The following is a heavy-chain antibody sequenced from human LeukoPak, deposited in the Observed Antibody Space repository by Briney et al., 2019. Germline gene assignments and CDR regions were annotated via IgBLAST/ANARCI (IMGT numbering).Heavy chain of an antibody. Sequence: GGSLRLSCAASGFTFSSYAMSWVRQARGKGLEWVSVINDSGGSTYYADSVKGRFTISRDNSKNTLYLKMNGLRAEDTAVYYCAMQPTWAFPNFAYWGQGTLVTVSS. D-gene: IGHD1-26*01. CDR2: INDSGGST. V-gene: IGHV3-23*01. J-gene: IGHJ4*02. CDR3: AMQPTWAFPNFAY. CDR1: GFTFSSYA.